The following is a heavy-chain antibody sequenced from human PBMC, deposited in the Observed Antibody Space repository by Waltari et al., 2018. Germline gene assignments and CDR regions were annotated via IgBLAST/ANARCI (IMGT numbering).Heavy chain of an antibody. CDR1: GFNVSRNS. Sequence: EVQLVESGGGLIQPGGSLRLSCAASGFNVSRNSMSWFRQAPGKGLEWVSVIYSGGSTYYADSVKGRFTISRDNSKNTLYLQMNSLRAEDTAVYYCARVEGIAAGDWFDPWGQGTLVTVSS. J-gene: IGHJ5*02. CDR2: IYSGGST. D-gene: IGHD6-13*01. V-gene: IGHV3-53*01. CDR3: ARVEGIAAGDWFDP.